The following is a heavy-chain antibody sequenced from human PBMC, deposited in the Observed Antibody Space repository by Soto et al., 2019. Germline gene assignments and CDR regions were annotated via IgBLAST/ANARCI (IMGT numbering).Heavy chain of an antibody. D-gene: IGHD3-10*01. CDR3: ATYYATGEPNWFDP. V-gene: IGHV4-39*01. J-gene: IGHJ5*02. Sequence: SETLSLPCTVSGGSISSSSYYWGWIRQPPGKGLEWIGSIYYSGSTYYNPSLKSRVTISVDTSKNQFSLKLSSVTAADTAVYYCATYYATGEPNWFDPWGQGTLVTVSS. CDR1: GGSISSSSYY. CDR2: IYYSGST.